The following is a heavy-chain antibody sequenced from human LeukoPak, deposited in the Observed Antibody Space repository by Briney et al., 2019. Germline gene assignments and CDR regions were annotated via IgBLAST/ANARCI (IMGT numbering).Heavy chain of an antibody. Sequence: PSETLSLTCAVYGGSFSGYYWSWIRQPPGKGLEWIGEINHSGSTNYNPSLESRVTISVDTSKDQFSLKLSSVTAADTAVYYCARARPYMDVWGKGTTVTVSS. V-gene: IGHV4-34*01. CDR1: GGSFSGYY. CDR3: ARARPYMDV. J-gene: IGHJ6*03. CDR2: INHSGST.